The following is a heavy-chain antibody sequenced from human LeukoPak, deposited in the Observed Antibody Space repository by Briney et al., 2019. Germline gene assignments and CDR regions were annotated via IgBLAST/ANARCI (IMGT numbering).Heavy chain of an antibody. V-gene: IGHV3-21*01. J-gene: IGHJ5*02. CDR1: GFTFSSYS. CDR2: ISSSSSYI. D-gene: IGHD4-17*01. Sequence: PGGSLRLSCAASGFTFSSYSMNWVRQAPGKGLEWDSSISSSSSYIYYADSVKGRFTISRDNAKNSLYLQMNSLRAEDTAVYYCASFNAYGDRRFDPWGQGTLVTVSS. CDR3: ASFNAYGDRRFDP.